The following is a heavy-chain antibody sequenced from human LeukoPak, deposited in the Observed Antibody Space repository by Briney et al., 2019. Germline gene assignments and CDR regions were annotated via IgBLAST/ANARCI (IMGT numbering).Heavy chain of an antibody. J-gene: IGHJ4*02. Sequence: SETLSLTCTVSGGSISSGGYYWSWIRQHPGKGLEWIGYIYYSGSTYYNPSLKSRVTISVDTSKNQFSLKLSSVTAADTAVYYCARVRGQGFGESHFDYWGQGTLVTVSS. CDR1: GGSISSGGYY. CDR3: ARVRGQGFGESHFDY. CDR2: IYYSGST. D-gene: IGHD3-10*01. V-gene: IGHV4-31*03.